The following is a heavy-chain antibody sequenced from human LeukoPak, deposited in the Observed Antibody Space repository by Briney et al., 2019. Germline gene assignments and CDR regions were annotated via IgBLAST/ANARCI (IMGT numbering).Heavy chain of an antibody. Sequence: KPSETLSLTCTVAGGSISSSSYYWGWIRQPPGKGLEGIGSIYYSGSTYYNPSLKSRVTISVDTSKNQFSLKLSSVTAADTAVYCCARPHGDGYESSYYYYRMDVWGQGPTVTVSS. CDR3: ARPHGDGYESSYYYYRMDV. CDR2: IYYSGST. J-gene: IGHJ6*02. CDR1: GGSISSSSYY. V-gene: IGHV4-39*07. D-gene: IGHD5-12*01.